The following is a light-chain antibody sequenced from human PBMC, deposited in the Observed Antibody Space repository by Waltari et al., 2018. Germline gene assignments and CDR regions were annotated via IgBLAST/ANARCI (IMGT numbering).Light chain of an antibody. Sequence: ETVLTQSPGTLSLFPGEKATPSCRASQSVSHNYLAWYQQKPGQAPRLLIYGASTRATGIPARFSGSGSGTDFTLAISRLEPEDFAVYYCQQYGGSPWTFGRGTKVEIK. J-gene: IGKJ1*01. V-gene: IGKV3-20*01. CDR1: QSVSHNY. CDR2: GAS. CDR3: QQYGGSPWT.